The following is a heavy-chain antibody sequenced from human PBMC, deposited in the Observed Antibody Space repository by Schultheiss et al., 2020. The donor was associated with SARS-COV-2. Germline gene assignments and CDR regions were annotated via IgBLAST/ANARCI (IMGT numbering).Heavy chain of an antibody. J-gene: IGHJ6*02. D-gene: IGHD1-26*01. CDR2: ISGSGGST. CDR1: GFTFSSYA. V-gene: IGHV3-23*01. Sequence: GESLKISCAASGFTFSSYAMSWVRQAPGKGLEWVSAISGSGGSTYYADSVKGRFTISRDNSKNTLYLQMNTLRADDTAVYYCARGGSTKATFWGQGTTVTVSS. CDR3: ARGGSTKATF.